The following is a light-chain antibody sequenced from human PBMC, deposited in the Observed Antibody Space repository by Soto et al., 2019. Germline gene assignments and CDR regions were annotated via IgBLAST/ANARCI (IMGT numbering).Light chain of an antibody. Sequence: DIQMTPSPSTLSASVGDRVTITCRASQSISYWLAWYQQKPGKAPKLLIYTASSLESGVPSRFSGSGSGTEFTLTISSLQPDDFATYYCQQYNTYSGLTFGGGTKVEIK. CDR2: TAS. CDR3: QQYNTYSGLT. J-gene: IGKJ4*01. CDR1: QSISYW. V-gene: IGKV1-5*03.